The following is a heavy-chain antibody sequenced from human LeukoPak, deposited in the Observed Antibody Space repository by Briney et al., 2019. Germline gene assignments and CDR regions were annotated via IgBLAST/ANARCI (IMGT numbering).Heavy chain of an antibody. CDR2: INPNSGGT. D-gene: IGHD1-26*01. V-gene: IGHV1-2*02. CDR3: ARTGGDLVGALDY. Sequence: ASVKVSCKASGYTFTGYYMHWVRQAPGQGLEWMGWINPNSGGTNYAQKLQGRVTMTTDTSTSTAYMELRSLRSDDTAVYYCARTGGDLVGALDYWGQGTLVTVSS. CDR1: GYTFTGYY. J-gene: IGHJ4*02.